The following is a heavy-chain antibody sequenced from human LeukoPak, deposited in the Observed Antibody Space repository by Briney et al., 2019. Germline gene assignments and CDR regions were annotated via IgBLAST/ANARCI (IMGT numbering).Heavy chain of an antibody. CDR2: IYYSGST. J-gene: IGHJ4*02. V-gene: IGHV4-39*07. CDR1: GGSISSSSYY. CDR3: ARRSMVRGVINRSRSKNHGETALFDY. Sequence: SETLSLTCTVSGGSISSSSYYWGWIRQPPGKGLEWIGSIYYSGSTYYNPSLKSRVTISVDTSKNQFSLKLSSVTAADTAVYYCARRSMVRGVINRSRSKNHGETALFDYWGQGTLVTVSS. D-gene: IGHD3-10*01.